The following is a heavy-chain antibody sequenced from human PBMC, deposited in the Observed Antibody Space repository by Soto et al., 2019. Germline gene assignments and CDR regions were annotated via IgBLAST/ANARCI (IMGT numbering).Heavy chain of an antibody. D-gene: IGHD3-22*01. CDR3: ARDRRGGYYDSSGPFDY. CDR1: GGSISSYY. V-gene: IGHV4-59*01. J-gene: IGHJ4*02. Sequence: SLTCTVSGGSISSYYWSWIRQPPGKGLEWIGYIYYSGSTNYNPSLKSRVTISVDTSKNQFSLKLSSVTAADTAVYYCARDRRGGYYDSSGPFDYWGPGTLVTVFS. CDR2: IYYSGST.